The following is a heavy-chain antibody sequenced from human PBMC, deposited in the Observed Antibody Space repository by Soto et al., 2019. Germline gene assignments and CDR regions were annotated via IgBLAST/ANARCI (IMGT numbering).Heavy chain of an antibody. CDR1: GYTFTSYG. CDR3: AIQPGVVVPAANNETDY. Sequence: ASVKVSCKASGYTFTSYGISWGLQAPGQGLEWMGWISAYNGNRNYAQKLQGRVTMTTDTSTSTAYMELSSLRSDDTAVYYCAIQPGVVVPAANNETDYWGQGTLVTVSS. J-gene: IGHJ4*02. V-gene: IGHV1-18*04. D-gene: IGHD2-2*01. CDR2: ISAYNGNR.